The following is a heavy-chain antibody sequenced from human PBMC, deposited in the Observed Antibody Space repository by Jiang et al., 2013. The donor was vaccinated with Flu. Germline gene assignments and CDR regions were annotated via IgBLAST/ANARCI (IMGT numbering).Heavy chain of an antibody. CDR2: IYYSGST. CDR1: GGSISSSSYY. CDR3: ARHPYGDYGYFDY. J-gene: IGHJ4*02. D-gene: IGHD4-17*01. V-gene: IGHV4-39*01. Sequence: GLVKPSETLSLTCTVSGGSISSSSYYWGWIRQPPGKGLEWIGSIYYSGSTYYNPSLKSRVTISVDTSKNQFSLKLSSVTAADTAVYYCARHPYGDYGYFDYWGQGTLVTVSS.